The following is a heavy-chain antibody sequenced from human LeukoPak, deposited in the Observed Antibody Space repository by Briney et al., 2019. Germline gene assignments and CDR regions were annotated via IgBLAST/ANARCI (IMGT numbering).Heavy chain of an antibody. CDR2: INPNSGAT. D-gene: IGHD6-13*01. J-gene: IGHJ5*02. CDR3: ARVWSTAAAGWNWFDP. V-gene: IGHV1-2*02. CDR1: GYTFTGYY. Sequence: ASVKVSCKASGYTFTGYYMYWVRQAPGHGLEWMGWINPNSGATNYAQKYQGRVTRTRDTSISTAYMEPSRLRSDDTAVYYCARVWSTAAAGWNWFDPWGQGTLVTVSS.